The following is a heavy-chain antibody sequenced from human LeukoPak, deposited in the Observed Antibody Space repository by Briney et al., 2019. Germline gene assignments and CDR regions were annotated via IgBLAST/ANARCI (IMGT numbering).Heavy chain of an antibody. Sequence: GESLKISCKGSGYSFTSYWIGWVRQMPGKGLEWMGIIYPGNSDTRYSPSFQGQVTISADKSISTAYLQWSSLKASDTAMYYCARLNGGGYNYGHFDYWGQGTLVTVSS. CDR2: IYPGNSDT. V-gene: IGHV5-51*01. D-gene: IGHD5-18*01. CDR1: GYSFTSYW. J-gene: IGHJ4*02. CDR3: ARLNGGGYNYGHFDY.